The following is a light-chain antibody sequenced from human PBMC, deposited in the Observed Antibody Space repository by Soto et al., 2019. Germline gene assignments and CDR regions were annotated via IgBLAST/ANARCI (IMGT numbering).Light chain of an antibody. CDR2: VDSDGSH. CDR3: QTWGTGTWV. J-gene: IGLJ3*02. V-gene: IGLV4-69*01. CDR1: SGHSSYA. Sequence: QLVVTQSPSASASLGASVRLTCTLSSGHSSYAIAWHQQQPEKGPRYLMKVDSDGSHIKGDGIPDRFSGSSPGAERYLTISSLQSEDEADYYCQTWGTGTWVFGGGTKLTVL.